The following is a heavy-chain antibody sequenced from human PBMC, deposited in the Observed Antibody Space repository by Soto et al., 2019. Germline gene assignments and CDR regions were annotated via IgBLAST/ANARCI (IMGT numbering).Heavy chain of an antibody. CDR1: GFTFGNYA. D-gene: IGHD6-19*01. V-gene: IGHV3-23*01. CDR2: IGGTGNNI. Sequence: GSLRLSCAASGFTFGNYAMSWVRQAPGKGLQWVSAIGGTGNNIYYADSVKGRFIISRDKSKNTLYLQMNSLRAEDTAVYYCAKVEPGIQQWLVYFDYWGQGTLVTVPQ. J-gene: IGHJ4*02. CDR3: AKVEPGIQQWLVYFDY.